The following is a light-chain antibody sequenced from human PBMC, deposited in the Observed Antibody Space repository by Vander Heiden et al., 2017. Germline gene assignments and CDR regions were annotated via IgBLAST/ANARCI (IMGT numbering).Light chain of an antibody. CDR3: QAWDSTTVV. CDR2: PDT. Sequence: YELTQPPSLSVSQGQTADITCSGDQLGDKYASWYQQKPGQSPVLVIYPDTKRPSGIPERFSGSNSGNTATLTISGTQTMDEADYYCQAWDSTTVVFGGGTKLTVL. V-gene: IGLV3-1*01. CDR1: QLGDKY. J-gene: IGLJ2*01.